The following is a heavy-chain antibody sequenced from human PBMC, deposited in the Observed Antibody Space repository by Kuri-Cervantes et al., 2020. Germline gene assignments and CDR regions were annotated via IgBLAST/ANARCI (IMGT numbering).Heavy chain of an antibody. CDR2: ISGSGGST. CDR1: GFTFSSYA. V-gene: IGHV3-23*01. J-gene: IGHJ4*02. D-gene: IGHD6-19*01. CDR3: AKGFIAVAGTYFDY. Sequence: GESLKISCAASGFTFSSYAMSWVRQAPGKGLEWVSAISGSGGSTYYADSVKGRFTISRDSSKNTLYLQMNSLRAEDTAVYYCAKGFIAVAGTYFDYWGQGTLVTVSS.